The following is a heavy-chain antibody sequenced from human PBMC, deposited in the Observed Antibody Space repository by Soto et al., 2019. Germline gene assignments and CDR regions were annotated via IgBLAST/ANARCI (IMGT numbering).Heavy chain of an antibody. CDR3: ARHHTDFWSGYPDY. Sequence: QAQLVQSGAEVKKPGASVKVSCKASGYTFSSYDVTWVRQAAGQGLEWIGWMSPNSANTGYAQKFQGRVTMTSNTSISTAYMELGSLGYDETAVYYCARHHTDFWSGYPDYWGQGTLVIVSS. V-gene: IGHV1-8*01. CDR1: GYTFSSYD. D-gene: IGHD3-3*01. J-gene: IGHJ4*02. CDR2: MSPNSANT.